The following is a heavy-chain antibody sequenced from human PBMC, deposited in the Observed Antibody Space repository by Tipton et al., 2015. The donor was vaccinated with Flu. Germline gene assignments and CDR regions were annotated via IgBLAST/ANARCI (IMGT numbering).Heavy chain of an antibody. V-gene: IGHV3-23*01. CDR1: GFTFSNYA. Sequence: SLRLSCAASGFTFSNYAMSWVRQAPGKGLEWVSVISGSGGSTYYTDSVKGRFTISRDNSKNTLYLHMNSLRAGDTAVYYCAKEVATITTVAGGMDVWGQGTTVTVSS. D-gene: IGHD5-12*01. J-gene: IGHJ6*02. CDR2: ISGSGGST. CDR3: AKEVATITTVAGGMDV.